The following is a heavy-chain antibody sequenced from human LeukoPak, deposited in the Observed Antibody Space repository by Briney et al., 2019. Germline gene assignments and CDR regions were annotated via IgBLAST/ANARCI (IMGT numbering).Heavy chain of an antibody. CDR2: IYASGSA. J-gene: IGHJ4*02. CDR3: ARTSNYWSPYFDY. Sequence: PSETLSLTCTVSGGSISSYYWSWIRQPAGKGLEWIGRIYASGSANYNPSLKSRVTISVDTSKNQFSLKLTSVTAADTAVYYCARTSNYWSPYFDYWGQGALVTVSS. D-gene: IGHD1-1*01. CDR1: GGSISSYY. V-gene: IGHV4-4*07.